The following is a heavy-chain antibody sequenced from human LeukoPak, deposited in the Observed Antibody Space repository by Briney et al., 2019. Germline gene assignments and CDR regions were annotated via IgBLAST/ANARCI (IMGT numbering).Heavy chain of an antibody. V-gene: IGHV1-2*02. CDR3: ARRAGFGELLSLYYMDV. Sequence: GASVNVSCTASGYTFTGYYMHXXXXXXGQGLXXXXXXXPNSGXXNYAQKFXXXXXXXXDTSISTAYMELSRLRSDDTAVYYCARRAGFGELLSLYYMDVWGKGTTVTVSS. J-gene: IGHJ6*03. CDR1: GYTFTGYY. D-gene: IGHD3-10*01. CDR2: XXPNSGXX.